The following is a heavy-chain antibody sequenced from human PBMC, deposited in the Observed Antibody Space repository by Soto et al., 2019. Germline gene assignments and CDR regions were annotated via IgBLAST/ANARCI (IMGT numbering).Heavy chain of an antibody. CDR2: ISGSGGST. J-gene: IGHJ6*02. CDR1: GFTFSSYA. V-gene: IGHV3-23*01. CDR3: AKQWLVLYYYYGMDV. D-gene: IGHD6-19*01. Sequence: EVQLLESGGGLVQPGGSLRLSCAASGFTFSSYAMSWVRQAPGKGLVWVSAISGSGGSTYYADSVKGRFTISRDNSKNTLYLQMNSLRAEDTAVYYCAKQWLVLYYYYGMDVWGQGTTVTVSS.